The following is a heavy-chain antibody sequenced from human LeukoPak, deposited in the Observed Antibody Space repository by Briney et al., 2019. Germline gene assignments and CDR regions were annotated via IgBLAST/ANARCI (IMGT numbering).Heavy chain of an antibody. J-gene: IGHJ3*02. V-gene: IGHV3-23*01. CDR1: GFTFSSYA. D-gene: IGHD3-22*01. CDR2: ISGSGGST. CDR3: AKYSPYYDSSGYSLTRGAPDI. Sequence: PGGSLRLSCAASGFTFSSYAMSWLRQAPGKGLEWVSAISGSGGSTYYADSVKGRFTISRDNSKNTLYLQMNSLRAEDTPVYYCAKYSPYYDSSGYSLTRGAPDIWGQGTMVTVSS.